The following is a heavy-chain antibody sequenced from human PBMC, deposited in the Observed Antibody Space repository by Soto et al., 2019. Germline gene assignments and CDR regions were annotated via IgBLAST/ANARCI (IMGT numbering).Heavy chain of an antibody. V-gene: IGHV3-7*04. D-gene: IGHD1-1*01. J-gene: IGHJ4*02. Sequence: GGSLRLSCAVSGFTFGAYWMSWVRQAPGKGLEWVAILNNDGSQTNYVDSVRGRFSISRDNTKNSLYLQMNSLRVEDTAVYFCARGGGHNLEYWGQGALVTVS. CDR1: GFTFGAYW. CDR2: LNNDGSQT. CDR3: ARGGGHNLEY.